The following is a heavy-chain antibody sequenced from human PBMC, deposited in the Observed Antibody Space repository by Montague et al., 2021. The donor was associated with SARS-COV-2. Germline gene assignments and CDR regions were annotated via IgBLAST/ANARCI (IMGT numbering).Heavy chain of an antibody. V-gene: IGHV3-7*01. J-gene: IGHJ4*02. D-gene: IGHD2-21*02. CDR3: TALRRTDPFDY. CDR1: GFTFTTHW. CDR2: INEDGSQK. Sequence: SLSLSCAASGFTFTTHWMNWVRQAPGKGLEWVANINEDGSQKYYIDSVKGRFTISRDNARNSLFLQTTGLRAEDTAVYYCTALRRTDPFDYWGQGNLVTVSS.